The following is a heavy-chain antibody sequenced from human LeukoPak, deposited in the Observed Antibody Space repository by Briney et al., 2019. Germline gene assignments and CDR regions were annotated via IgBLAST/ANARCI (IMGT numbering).Heavy chain of an antibody. CDR1: GFSFSSYG. Sequence: GSLRLSCAASGFSFSSYGMHWVRQAPGKGLEWVAVISYDGSNKYYADSVKGRFTISRDNSKNTLFLQMNSLRAEDTAVYYCAFPSTYYDFWSGYYWGQGTLVTVSS. J-gene: IGHJ4*02. D-gene: IGHD3-3*01. CDR3: AFPSTYYDFWSGYY. CDR2: ISYDGSNK. V-gene: IGHV3-30*03.